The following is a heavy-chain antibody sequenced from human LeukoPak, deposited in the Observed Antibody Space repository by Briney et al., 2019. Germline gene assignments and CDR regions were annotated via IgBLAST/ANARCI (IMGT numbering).Heavy chain of an antibody. CDR2: INPNSGGT. CDR3: AREGFCSSTSCGIDP. J-gene: IGHJ5*02. Sequence: ASVKVPCKASGYTFTGYYMHWVRQAPGQGLEWMGRINPNSGGTNYAQKFQGRDTMTRDTSISTAYMELSRLRSDDTAVYYCAREGFCSSTSCGIDPWGQGTLVTVSS. V-gene: IGHV1-2*06. CDR1: GYTFTGYY. D-gene: IGHD2-2*01.